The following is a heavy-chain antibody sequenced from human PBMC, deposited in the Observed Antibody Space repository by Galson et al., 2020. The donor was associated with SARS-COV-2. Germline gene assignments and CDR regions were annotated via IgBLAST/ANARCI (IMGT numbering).Heavy chain of an antibody. V-gene: IGHV3-20*04. J-gene: IGHJ4*02. D-gene: IGHD6-13*01. CDR3: ARVGSLGAAGTGYYFDY. CDR2: INWNGGST. CDR1: GFTIDDYG. Sequence: GEPLKISCAASGFTIDDYGMSWVRKAPGKGLERVTGINWNGGSTGYADSVKDRFTISRDNAKNSLYLQMNSLRAEDTALYYCARVGSLGAAGTGYYFDYWGQGTLVTVSS.